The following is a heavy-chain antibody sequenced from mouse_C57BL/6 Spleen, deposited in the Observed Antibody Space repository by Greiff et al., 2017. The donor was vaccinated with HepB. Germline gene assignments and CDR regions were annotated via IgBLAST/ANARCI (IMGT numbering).Heavy chain of an antibody. CDR2: IYPGGGYT. V-gene: IGHV1-63*01. J-gene: IGHJ2*01. Sequence: VQLQQSGAELVRPGTSVKMSCKASGYTFTNYWIGWAKQRPGHGLEWIGDIYPGGGYTNYNEKFKGKATLTANKSSSTAYMQFSSLTSEDSAIYSCARADSRYYFDYWGQGTTLTVSS. CDR3: ARADSRYYFDY. CDR1: GYTFTNYW.